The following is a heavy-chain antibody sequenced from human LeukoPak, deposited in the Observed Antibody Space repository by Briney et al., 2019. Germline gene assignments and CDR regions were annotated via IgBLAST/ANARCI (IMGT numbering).Heavy chain of an antibody. CDR3: ARDVGYCSSTSCPNWFDP. D-gene: IGHD2-2*01. CDR2: IYYSGST. J-gene: IGHJ5*02. CDR1: GGSVSSGSYY. V-gene: IGHV4-61*01. Sequence: SETLSLTCTVSGGSVSSGSYYWSWIRQPPGKGLEWIGYIYYSGSTNYNPSLKSRVTMSVDTSKNQFSLKLSSVTAADTAVYYCARDVGYCSSTSCPNWFDPWGQGTLVTVSS.